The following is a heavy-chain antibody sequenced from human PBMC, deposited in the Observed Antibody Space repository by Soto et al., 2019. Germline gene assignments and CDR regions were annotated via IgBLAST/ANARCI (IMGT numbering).Heavy chain of an antibody. CDR2: ISYSGST. J-gene: IGHJ4*02. V-gene: IGHV4-30-4*01. CDR3: ATSGRYFDWLPDY. Sequence: SETLSLTCTVSGGSISSGIYYWSWIRQPPGKGLEWIGYISYSGSTYYNASLKSRVTISIDRSKNQFSLKLSSVTAADTAVYYCATSGRYFDWLPDYWGQGTLVTVS. D-gene: IGHD3-9*01. CDR1: GGSISSGIYY.